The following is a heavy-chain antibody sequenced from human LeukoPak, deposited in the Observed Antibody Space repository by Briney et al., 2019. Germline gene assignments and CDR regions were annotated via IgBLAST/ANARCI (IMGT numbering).Heavy chain of an antibody. D-gene: IGHD4-17*01. J-gene: IGHJ4*02. CDR3: ARHLLDGAVTTALDY. Sequence: GESLKIYCKGSGYSFASHWITWVRQVPGKGLEWMGIIYPGDSDTRYSPSFQGQVTISADKSISTAYLQWSSLKASDTAVYFCARHLLDGAVTTALDYWGQGTLVTVSS. CDR2: IYPGDSDT. CDR1: GYSFASHW. V-gene: IGHV5-51*01.